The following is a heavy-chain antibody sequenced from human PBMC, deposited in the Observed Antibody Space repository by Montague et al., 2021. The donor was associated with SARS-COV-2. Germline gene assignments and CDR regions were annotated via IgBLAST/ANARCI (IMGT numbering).Heavy chain of an antibody. CDR2: IYYSGST. Sequence: SETLSLTCTVSGGSISSSSYYWGWIRQPPGKGLEWIGSIYYSGSTHYNPSLKSRVTISVDTSKNQFSLKLSSVTAADTAVYYCARAAPWSFRDILTGYYYYYGMDVWGQGTTVTVSS. V-gene: IGHV4-39*01. CDR3: ARAAPWSFRDILTGYYYYYGMDV. D-gene: IGHD3-9*01. CDR1: GGSISSSSYY. J-gene: IGHJ6*02.